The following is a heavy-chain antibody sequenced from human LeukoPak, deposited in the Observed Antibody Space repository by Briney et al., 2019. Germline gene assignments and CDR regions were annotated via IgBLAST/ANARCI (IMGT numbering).Heavy chain of an antibody. CDR3: ARHAASIYDSSGYYGPHNAFDI. J-gene: IGHJ3*02. V-gene: IGHV4-39*01. CDR2: IYYSGST. CDR1: GGSISSSSYY. Sequence: SETLSLTCTVSGGSISSSSYYWGWIRQPPGKGLEWIGSIYYSGSTYYNPSLKSRVTISVDTSKNQFSLKLSSVTAADTAVYYCARHAASIYDSSGYYGPHNAFDIWGQGTMVTVSS. D-gene: IGHD3-22*01.